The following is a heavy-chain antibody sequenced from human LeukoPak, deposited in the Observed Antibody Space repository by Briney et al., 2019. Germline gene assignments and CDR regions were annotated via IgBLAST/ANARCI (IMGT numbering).Heavy chain of an antibody. Sequence: GGSLRLSCAASGFTFSSYAMSWVRQAPGKGLEWVSAISGSGGSTYYADSVKGRFTISRDNSKNTLYLQMNSLRAEDTAVYYCAKYWGGPLAWSGWFDPWGQGTLVTVSS. D-gene: IGHD3-3*01. V-gene: IGHV3-23*01. CDR3: AKYWGGPLAWSGWFDP. CDR1: GFTFSSYA. CDR2: ISGSGGST. J-gene: IGHJ5*02.